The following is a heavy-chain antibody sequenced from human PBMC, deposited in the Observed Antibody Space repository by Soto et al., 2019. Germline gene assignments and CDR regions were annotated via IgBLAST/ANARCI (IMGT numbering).Heavy chain of an antibody. CDR2: IWYYGCIN. Sequence: GGTLRLSCAASGFTFSSYGMPSVRQAPGKWLLCVSFIWYYGCINYYADSVKGRFTMSRDNSKKTLYLQMNSLRAEDTAVYYCARDASLGYCSGGSCYPLDYYMDVWGKGSTVTV. J-gene: IGHJ6*03. CDR1: GFTFSSYG. D-gene: IGHD2-15*01. V-gene: IGHV3-33*01. CDR3: ARDASLGYCSGGSCYPLDYYMDV.